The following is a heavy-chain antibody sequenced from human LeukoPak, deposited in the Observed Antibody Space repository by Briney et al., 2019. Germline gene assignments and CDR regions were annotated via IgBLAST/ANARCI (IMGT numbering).Heavy chain of an antibody. CDR2: IIPIFGTA. D-gene: IGHD6-13*01. CDR3: ARDSRDYSSSWYY. CDR1: GGTFSSYA. V-gene: IGHV1-69*13. Sequence: ASVKVSCKASGGTFSSYAISWVRQAPGQGLEWMGGIIPIFGTANYAQKFQGRVTLTADESTSTAYMELSSLRSEDTAVYYCARDSRDYSSSWYYWGQGTLVTVSS. J-gene: IGHJ4*02.